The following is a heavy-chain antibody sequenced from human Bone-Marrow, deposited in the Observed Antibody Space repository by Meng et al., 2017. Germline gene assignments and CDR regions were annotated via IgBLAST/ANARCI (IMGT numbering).Heavy chain of an antibody. CDR1: GGSFSGYY. D-gene: IGHD6-6*01. J-gene: IGHJ4*02. V-gene: IGHV4-34*01. CDR3: ARGLRAARPLLFGY. Sequence: QVQLQQWGAGLLKPSETLSLTCAVYGGSFSGYYWSWIRQPPGKGLEWIGEINRSGSTNYNPSLKSRVTISVDTSKNQFSLKLSSVTAADTAVYYCARGLRAARPLLFGYWGQGTLVTVSS. CDR2: INRSGST.